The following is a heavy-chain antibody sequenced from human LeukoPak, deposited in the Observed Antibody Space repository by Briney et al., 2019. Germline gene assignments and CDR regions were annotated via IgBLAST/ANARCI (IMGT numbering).Heavy chain of an antibody. CDR3: AKCGTTCYANAFYI. D-gene: IGHD2-2*01. CDR2: NSRSGGDT. Sequence: GGSLKLSCAAPGFTFSSYAMTWVRQAPGKGLEWVSANSRSGGDTEYAGSVKGRFTISRDNSKNTLYMQMNSLRAEDAAVYYCAKCGTTCYANAFYIWGQGTMVTVSS. V-gene: IGHV3-23*01. J-gene: IGHJ3*02. CDR1: GFTFSSYA.